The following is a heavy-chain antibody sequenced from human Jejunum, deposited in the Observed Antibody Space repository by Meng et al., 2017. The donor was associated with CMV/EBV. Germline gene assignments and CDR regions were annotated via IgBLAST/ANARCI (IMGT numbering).Heavy chain of an antibody. Sequence: FTFTNYAMTWVRQAPGKGLEWVSTISGTGGTTYYADSVKGRFTISRDNAKNSLYLQMNSLRVEDTAVYYCARDAMVRGVFQYYFDYWGQGTLVTVSS. CDR2: ISGTGGTT. CDR3: ARDAMVRGVFQYYFDY. D-gene: IGHD3-10*01. J-gene: IGHJ4*02. V-gene: IGHV3-23*01. CDR1: FTFTNYA.